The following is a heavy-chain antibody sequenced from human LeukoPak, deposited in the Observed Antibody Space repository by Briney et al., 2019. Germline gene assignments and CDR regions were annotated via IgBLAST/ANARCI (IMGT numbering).Heavy chain of an antibody. CDR3: ARDRQIAAAGTGWFDP. CDR2: IYSGGST. Sequence: PGGSLRLSCAASGFTVSSNYMSWVRQAPGKGLEWVSVIYSGGSTYYADSVKGRFTISRDNSKNTLYLQMNSLRAEDTAVYYCARDRQIAAAGTGWFDPWGQGTLVTVSS. CDR1: GFTVSSNY. J-gene: IGHJ5*02. D-gene: IGHD6-13*01. V-gene: IGHV3-66*01.